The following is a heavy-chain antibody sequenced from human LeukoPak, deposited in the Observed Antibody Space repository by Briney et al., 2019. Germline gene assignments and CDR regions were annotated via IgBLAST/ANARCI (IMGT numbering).Heavy chain of an antibody. CDR1: GYTFTSYG. J-gene: IGHJ3*02. D-gene: IGHD1-1*01. CDR2: ISAYNGNT. V-gene: IGHV1-18*01. CDR3: ARDSYTMKHHDAFDI. Sequence: ASVKVSCKASGYTFTSYGISWVRQAPGQGLEWMGWISAYNGNTNYAQKLQGRVTMTTDTSTSTAYMELRSLRSDDTAVYYCARDSYTMKHHDAFDIWGQGTMVTVSS.